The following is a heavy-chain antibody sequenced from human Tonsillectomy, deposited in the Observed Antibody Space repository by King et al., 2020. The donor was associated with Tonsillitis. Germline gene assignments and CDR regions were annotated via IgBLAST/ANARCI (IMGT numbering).Heavy chain of an antibody. Sequence: VQLQESGPGLVKPSETLSLTCTVSGGSVSSGSYYWSWIRQPPGKGLEWIGYMYYSGSTNYNPSLKSRVTISVDTSKNQFSLKLSSVTAADTAVYYCARDRRCRTTSRYDYGMDVWGQGTTVTVSS. CDR2: MYYSGST. CDR3: ARDRRCRTTSRYDYGMDV. D-gene: IGHD2-2*01. V-gene: IGHV4-61*01. J-gene: IGHJ6*02. CDR1: GGSVSSGSYY.